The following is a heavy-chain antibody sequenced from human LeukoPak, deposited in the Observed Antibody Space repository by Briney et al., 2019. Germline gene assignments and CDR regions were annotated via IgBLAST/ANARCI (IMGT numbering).Heavy chain of an antibody. V-gene: IGHV3-33*06. CDR2: TWYDGSNK. CDR1: GFTFSSYG. D-gene: IGHD5-12*01. J-gene: IGHJ4*02. Sequence: SGRSLRLSCAASGFTFSSYGMHWVRQAPGKGLEWVAVTWYDGSNKYYADSVKGRFTISRDNSKNTLYLQMNSLRAEDTSVYYCAKDSGYDRAPFDYWGQGTLVTVSS. CDR3: AKDSGYDRAPFDY.